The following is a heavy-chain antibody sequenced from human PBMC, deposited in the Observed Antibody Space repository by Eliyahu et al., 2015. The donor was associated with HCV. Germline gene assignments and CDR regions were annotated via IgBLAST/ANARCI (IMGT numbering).Heavy chain of an antibody. J-gene: IGHJ2*01. Sequence: ETLSLTCTVSGGPISSYYWSWIRQPPGKGLEWIGYIYNSGSTNYNPSLKSRVTISVDTSKNQFSLRLSSVTVADTAVYYCARDRYCSGGSCFDWYFDVWGRGTLVTVSS. CDR3: ARDRYCSGGSCFDWYFDV. CDR1: GGPISSYY. CDR2: IYNSGST. D-gene: IGHD2-15*01. V-gene: IGHV4-59*01.